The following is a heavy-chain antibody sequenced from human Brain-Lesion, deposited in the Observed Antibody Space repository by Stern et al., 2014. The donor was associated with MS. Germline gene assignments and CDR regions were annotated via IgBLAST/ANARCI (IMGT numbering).Heavy chain of an antibody. J-gene: IGHJ5*02. Sequence: QVQLQESGPGLVKTSETLSLTCTVSGGSISSFYWSWIRQSPEKGVEWIGYISYTGRTDYNPSLLGRGTISTDTSKNQFSLKLRSVTAADTAVYYCARGNSFLDPWGQGTLVTVSS. CDR3: ARGNSFLDP. V-gene: IGHV4-59*01. CDR1: GGSISSFY. CDR2: ISYTGRT. D-gene: IGHD5-18*01.